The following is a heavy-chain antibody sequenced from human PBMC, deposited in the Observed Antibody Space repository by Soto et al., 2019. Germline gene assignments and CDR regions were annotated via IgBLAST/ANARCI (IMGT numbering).Heavy chain of an antibody. J-gene: IGHJ6*02. Sequence: SVKVSCKASGGTFSSYAISWVRQAPGQGLEWMGGIIPIFGTANYAQKFQGRVTITADESTSTAYMELSSLRSEDTAVYYCARGTTVVVPAAILGGYYYGMDVWGQGTTVTVSS. CDR2: IIPIFGTA. CDR3: ARGTTVVVPAAILGGYYYGMDV. CDR1: GGTFSSYA. V-gene: IGHV1-69*13. D-gene: IGHD2-2*01.